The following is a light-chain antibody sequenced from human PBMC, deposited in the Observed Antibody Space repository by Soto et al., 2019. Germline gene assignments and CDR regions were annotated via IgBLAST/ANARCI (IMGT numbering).Light chain of an antibody. Sequence: QSALTQPASVSGSPGQSITISCTGTGSDVGTYAYVSWYQQHPGEAPKLMIYEVTNRPSGVSHRFSGSKSGNTASLTISGLQAEDEADYYCFSHRGGDSHVFGTGTKLTVL. J-gene: IGLJ1*01. CDR1: GSDVGTYAY. CDR3: FSHRGGDSHV. CDR2: EVT. V-gene: IGLV2-14*01.